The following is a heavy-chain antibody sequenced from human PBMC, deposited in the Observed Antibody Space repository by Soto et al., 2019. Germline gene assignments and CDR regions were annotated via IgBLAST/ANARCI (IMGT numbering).Heavy chain of an antibody. V-gene: IGHV4-39*01. CDR2: IYYSGST. J-gene: IGHJ5*02. CDR3: ARPYYDFWTSYYT. D-gene: IGHD3-3*01. Sequence: TLSLTCTVSGCSIRNSGYYWGWIRQPPGKGLEWIGSIYYSGSTYYNPSLKSRVTISVDTSKNQFSLKLNSVTAADTAVYYCARPYYDFWTSYYTWGQGTLVTVSS. CDR1: GCSIRNSGYY.